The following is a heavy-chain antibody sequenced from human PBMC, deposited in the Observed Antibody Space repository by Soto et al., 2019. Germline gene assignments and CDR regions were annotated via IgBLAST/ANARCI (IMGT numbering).Heavy chain of an antibody. D-gene: IGHD6-13*01. Sequence: ASVKVSCKASGYTFTGYYMHWVRQAPGQGLEWMGWINPNSGGTNYAQKFQGWVTMTRDTSISTAYMELSRLRSDDTAVYYCARAGTPTLYTTPSSWYQRAFDIWGQGTMVTVSS. CDR2: INPNSGGT. CDR3: ARAGTPTLYTTPSSWYQRAFDI. J-gene: IGHJ3*02. CDR1: GYTFTGYY. V-gene: IGHV1-2*04.